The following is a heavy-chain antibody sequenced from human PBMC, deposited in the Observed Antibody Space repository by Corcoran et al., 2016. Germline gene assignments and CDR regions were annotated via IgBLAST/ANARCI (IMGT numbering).Heavy chain of an antibody. J-gene: IGHJ5*02. CDR3: ASGVGVPRRRRFDP. D-gene: IGHD3-10*01. CDR1: GYTFTSYD. CDR2: MNPNSGNT. V-gene: IGHV1-8*01. Sequence: QVQLVQSGAEVKKPGTSVKVSCKASGYTFTSYDINGVRQATGQGLEWMGWMNPNSGNTGYAQKFQGRVTMTRNTAISTAYMEMSSLRSEDTAVYYCASGVGVPRRRRFDPWGHGTLVTVSS.